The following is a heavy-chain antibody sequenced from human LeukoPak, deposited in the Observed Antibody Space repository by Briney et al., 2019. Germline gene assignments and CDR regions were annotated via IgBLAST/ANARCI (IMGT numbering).Heavy chain of an antibody. D-gene: IGHD2-15*01. V-gene: IGHV3-23*01. CDR3: AKGDVEYCSGGSCYFDY. Sequence: GGSLRLSGAASGFTFSSYAMSWVRQAPGKGLEWVSAISGSGGSTYYADSVKGRFTISRDNSKNTLYLQMNSLRAEDTAVYYCAKGDVEYCSGGSCYFDYWGQGTLVTVSS. J-gene: IGHJ4*02. CDR1: GFTFSSYA. CDR2: ISGSGGST.